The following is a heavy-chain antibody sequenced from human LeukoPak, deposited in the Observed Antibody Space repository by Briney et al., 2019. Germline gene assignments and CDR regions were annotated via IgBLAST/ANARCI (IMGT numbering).Heavy chain of an antibody. CDR2: IYYSGNT. CDR3: ARLARGASAGMDV. D-gene: IGHD1-26*01. Sequence: SETLSLTCTVSGGSISNYYWNWIRQPPGKGLEWIGYIYYSGNTNYNPSLKSRVTMSVDTSKSQFSLKLISVTAADTAVYYCARLARGASAGMDVWDQGTTVTVSS. J-gene: IGHJ6*02. V-gene: IGHV4-59*08. CDR1: GGSISNYY.